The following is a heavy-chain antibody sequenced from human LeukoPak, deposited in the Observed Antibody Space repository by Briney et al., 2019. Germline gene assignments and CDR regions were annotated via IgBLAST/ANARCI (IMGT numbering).Heavy chain of an antibody. CDR2: IYYSGST. CDR1: GGSISSYY. V-gene: IGHV4-59*12. D-gene: IGHD2-2*02. J-gene: IGHJ5*02. Sequence: PSETLSLTCTVSGGSISSYYWSWIRQPPGKGLEWIGYIYYSGSTNYNPSLKSRVTISVDTSKNQFSLKLSSVTAADTAVYYCASNRDYCSSTSCYNLFDPWGQGTLVTVSS. CDR3: ASNRDYCSSTSCYNLFDP.